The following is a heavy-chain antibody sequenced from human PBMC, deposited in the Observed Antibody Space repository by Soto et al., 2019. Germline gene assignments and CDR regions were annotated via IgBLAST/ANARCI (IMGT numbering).Heavy chain of an antibody. J-gene: IGHJ3*02. CDR1: GGSISSYY. Sequence: SETLSLTCTVSGGSISSYYWSCIRQPPGKGLEWIGYIYYSGSTNYNPSLKSRVTISVDTSKNQFSLKLSSVTAADTAVYYCAKTSGRYSGNDAFDIWGQGTMVTVSS. D-gene: IGHD1-26*01. CDR2: IYYSGST. CDR3: AKTSGRYSGNDAFDI. V-gene: IGHV4-59*01.